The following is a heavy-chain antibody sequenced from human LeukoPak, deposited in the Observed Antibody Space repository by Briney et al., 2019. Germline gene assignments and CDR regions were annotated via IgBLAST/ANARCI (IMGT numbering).Heavy chain of an antibody. V-gene: IGHV3-72*01. CDR2: IRKETNSYAT. Sequence: PGGSLRLPCAASGFSFSDHYMYWVRQAPRKGLECVARIRKETNSYATESDAPVKSRFTISRDDSTNSLYLQMNSLKTEDTAVYYCSRGDPTGTTDFDSWGQGTLVTVSS. CDR1: GFSFSDHY. J-gene: IGHJ4*02. CDR3: SRGDPTGTTDFDS. D-gene: IGHD1-1*01.